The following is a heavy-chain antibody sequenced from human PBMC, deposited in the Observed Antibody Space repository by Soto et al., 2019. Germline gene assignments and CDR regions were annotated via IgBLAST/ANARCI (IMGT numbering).Heavy chain of an antibody. J-gene: IGHJ4*02. CDR3: ARFQGLHFDY. V-gene: IGHV1-69*18. CDR2: IFPMFGTA. Sequence: QAQLVQSGAEVKKPGSSVKVSCKASGGTFSDHAFSWVRQAPGQGLEWMGRIFPMFGTADYAQKFQGRLIITADDSTSTAYMELSSLRSEDTAVYYCARFQGLHFDYWGQGTLVRVSS. CDR1: GGTFSDHA.